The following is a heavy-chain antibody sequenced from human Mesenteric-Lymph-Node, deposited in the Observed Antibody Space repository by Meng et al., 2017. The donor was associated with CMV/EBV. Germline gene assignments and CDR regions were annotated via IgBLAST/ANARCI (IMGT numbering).Heavy chain of an antibody. D-gene: IGHD3-3*01. Sequence: GESLKISCVVSGFTDSITHMSWVRQAQGRGLEWVSVICSGETPQYANFVKGRFTISRDSSKNTVYLEMNNLRAEDTALYYCAVGHDSREVAYWGRGTLVTVSS. CDR1: GFTDSITH. J-gene: IGHJ4*02. CDR2: ICSGETP. V-gene: IGHV3-53*01. CDR3: AVGHDSREVAY.